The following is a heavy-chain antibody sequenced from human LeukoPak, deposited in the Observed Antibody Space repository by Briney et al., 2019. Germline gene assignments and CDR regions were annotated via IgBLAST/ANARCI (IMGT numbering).Heavy chain of an antibody. Sequence: SETLSLTCAVSGGSISSTNWWSWVRQPPGKGLEWIGEIYHSGSTNYNPPLKSRVTISVEKSKNQFSLKLSSVTAADTAVYYCARDRSSSWTDWGQGTLVTVSS. CDR3: ARDRSSSWTD. CDR2: IYHSGST. D-gene: IGHD6-13*01. J-gene: IGHJ4*02. V-gene: IGHV4-4*02. CDR1: GGSISSTNW.